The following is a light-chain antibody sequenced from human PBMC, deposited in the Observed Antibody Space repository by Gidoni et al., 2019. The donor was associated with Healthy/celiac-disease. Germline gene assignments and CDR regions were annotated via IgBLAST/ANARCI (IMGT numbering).Light chain of an antibody. CDR3: CSYAGSSTHVV. Sequence: SALTEPASVSGSPGQSLTISCTGPSSDVGSYKLVAWYQQHPGKAPKLMIDEGSKRASGVSNRFSGSKSGNTASLTISGLQAEEEADYYCCSYAGSSTHVVFGGGTKLPVL. V-gene: IGLV2-23*01. J-gene: IGLJ2*01. CDR1: SSDVGSYKL. CDR2: EGS.